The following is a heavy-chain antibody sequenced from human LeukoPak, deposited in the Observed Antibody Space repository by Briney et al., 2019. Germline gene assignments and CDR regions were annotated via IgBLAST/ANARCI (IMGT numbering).Heavy chain of an antibody. D-gene: IGHD6-6*01. Sequence: GGSLRLSCAASGFTFSSYSMNWVRQAPGKGLEWVSSISSSSSYIYYADSVKGRFTISRDNAKNSLYLQMNSLRAEDTAVYYCARDLTTSSTAYLHHWGQGTLVTVSS. CDR1: GFTFSSYS. J-gene: IGHJ1*01. CDR2: ISSSSSYI. V-gene: IGHV3-21*01. CDR3: ARDLTTSSTAYLHH.